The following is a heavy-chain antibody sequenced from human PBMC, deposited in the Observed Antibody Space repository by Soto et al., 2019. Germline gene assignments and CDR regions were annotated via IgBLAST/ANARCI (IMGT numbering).Heavy chain of an antibody. CDR3: ARDILTGYYYFDS. Sequence: ASVKVSCKASGYTFTGYYMHWVRQAPGQGLEWMGWINPNSGGTNYAQKFQGRVTMTRDTSISTAYMELSRLRSDDTAVYYCARDILTGYYYFDSWGQGTLVTVSS. V-gene: IGHV1-2*02. CDR2: INPNSGGT. J-gene: IGHJ4*02. D-gene: IGHD3-9*01. CDR1: GYTFTGYY.